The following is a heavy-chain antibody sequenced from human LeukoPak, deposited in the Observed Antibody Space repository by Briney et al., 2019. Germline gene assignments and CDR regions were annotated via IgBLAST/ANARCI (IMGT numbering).Heavy chain of an antibody. Sequence: GASVKVSCKASGYTFTDYYMHWVRHAPGQGLERMGWINPNSGDTSSAQKFQGRVTMTRDTSISTAYMELSGLTSDDKAIYYCARASNGYCSGGACYLLGYWGQGTLVTVSS. CDR2: INPNSGDT. D-gene: IGHD2-15*01. CDR3: ARASNGYCSGGACYLLGY. V-gene: IGHV1-2*02. J-gene: IGHJ4*02. CDR1: GYTFTDYY.